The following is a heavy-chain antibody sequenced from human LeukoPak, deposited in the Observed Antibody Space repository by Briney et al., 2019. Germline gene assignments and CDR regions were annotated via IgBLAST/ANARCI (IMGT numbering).Heavy chain of an antibody. D-gene: IGHD6-13*01. V-gene: IGHV1-18*01. J-gene: IGHJ5*02. CDR3: ARLGYSSSRYEGWFDP. Sequence: ASVKVSCMASGYTFTSYGISWVRQAPGQGLEWMGWISAYNGNTNYAQKLQGRVTMTTDTSTSTAYMELRSLRSDDTAVYYCARLGYSSSRYEGWFDPWGQGTLVTVSS. CDR1: GYTFTSYG. CDR2: ISAYNGNT.